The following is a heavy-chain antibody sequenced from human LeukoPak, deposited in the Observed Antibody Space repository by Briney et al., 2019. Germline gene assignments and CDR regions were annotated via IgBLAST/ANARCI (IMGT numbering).Heavy chain of an antibody. CDR2: VHDYGST. CDR1: GVSIKSHY. J-gene: IGHJ4*02. V-gene: IGHV4-59*11. CDR3: ASSSSGWHTHFDY. D-gene: IGHD6-19*01. Sequence: PSETLSLTCTVSGVSIKSHYWSWIRQPPGKGLEWIGYVHDYGSTNSNPSLKSRVSISVDTSKNQFSLTLGSVTAADTAVYYCASSSSGWHTHFDYWGQGTLVTVSS.